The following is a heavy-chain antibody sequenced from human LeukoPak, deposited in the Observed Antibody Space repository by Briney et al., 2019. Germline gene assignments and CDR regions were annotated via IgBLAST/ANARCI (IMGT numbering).Heavy chain of an antibody. V-gene: IGHV3-7*03. CDR2: IKQDGSEK. D-gene: IGHD3-9*01. Sequence: GGSLRLSRAASGFTFSSYWMSWVRQAPGKGLEWVANIKQDGSEKYYVDSVKGRFTISRDNAKNSLYLQMNSLRAEDTAVYYCARVDYDILTGYYIPDAFDIWGQGTMVTVSS. J-gene: IGHJ3*02. CDR1: GFTFSSYW. CDR3: ARVDYDILTGYYIPDAFDI.